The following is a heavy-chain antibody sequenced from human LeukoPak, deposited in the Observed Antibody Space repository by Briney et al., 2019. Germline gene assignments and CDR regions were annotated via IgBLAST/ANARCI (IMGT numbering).Heavy chain of an antibody. J-gene: IGHJ4*02. V-gene: IGHV4-39*01. CDR2: IYYSGST. D-gene: IGHD6-13*01. CDR1: GGSISSGDYY. Sequence: SETLSLTCTVSGGSISSGDYYWSWIRQPPGKGLEWIGSIYYSGSTYYNPSLKSRVTISVDTSKNQFSLKLSSVTAADTAVYYCARHRYSSSWTHPYYFDYWGQGTLVTVSS. CDR3: ARHRYSSSWTHPYYFDY.